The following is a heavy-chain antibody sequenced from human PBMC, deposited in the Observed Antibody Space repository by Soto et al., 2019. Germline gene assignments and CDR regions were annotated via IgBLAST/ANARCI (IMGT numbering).Heavy chain of an antibody. CDR1: GFTLSSYG. J-gene: IGHJ4*02. D-gene: IGHD6-19*01. CDR2: IWYDGSNK. V-gene: IGHV3-33*01. Sequence: QVQLVESGGGVVQPGRSLRLSCAASGFTLSSYGMHWVRQAPGKGLEWVAVIWYDGSNKYYADSVKGRFTISRDNSKNTLYLQMNSLRAEDTAVYYCARESSGWLNFDYWGQGTLVTVSS. CDR3: ARESSGWLNFDY.